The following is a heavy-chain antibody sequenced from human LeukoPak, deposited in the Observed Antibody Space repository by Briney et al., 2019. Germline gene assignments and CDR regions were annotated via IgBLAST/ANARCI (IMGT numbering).Heavy chain of an antibody. CDR1: GFTVSTNY. CDR2: IYNGDYT. D-gene: IGHD4-11*01. CDR3: ARVGSYSNYGFGDY. J-gene: IGHJ4*02. Sequence: GGSLRLSCAASGFTVSTNYMSWVRQAPGKGVDWVSVIYNGDYTYYADSVKGRFTISKHNSKNTVFLQMNSLRAEDTAVYYCARVGSYSNYGFGDYWGQGTLVTVSS. V-gene: IGHV3-53*04.